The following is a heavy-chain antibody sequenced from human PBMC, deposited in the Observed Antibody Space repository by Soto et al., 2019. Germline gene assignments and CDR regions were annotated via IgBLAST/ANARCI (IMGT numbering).Heavy chain of an antibody. CDR2: ISHSGASI. J-gene: IGHJ4*02. D-gene: IGHD5-12*01. V-gene: IGHV3-48*03. CDR1: GFTFSNYD. Sequence: GSLRVSCAASGFTFSNYDMNWVRQAPGKGLEWVSYISHSGASIDYADSVRGRFTISRDNAKNSLYLQMNGLRAEDTAVYYCARDAPLPQGRWLTLDFWGQGTLVTVSS. CDR3: ARDAPLPQGRWLTLDF.